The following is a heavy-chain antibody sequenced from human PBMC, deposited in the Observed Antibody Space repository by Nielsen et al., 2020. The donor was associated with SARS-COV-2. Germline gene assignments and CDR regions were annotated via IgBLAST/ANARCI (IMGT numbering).Heavy chain of an antibody. V-gene: IGHV3-23*01. CDR3: ARQFYGCNDY. CDR1: GVTFSNNA. J-gene: IGHJ4*02. Sequence: GESLKISCTASGVTFSNNAMTCVRQAPGKGLEWVSSIGNSGDNIYYADSVKGRFTVSRDNSKNTLYLEMNSLRAEDTAVYYCARQFYGCNDYWGQGTLVTVSS. D-gene: IGHD3-10*01. CDR2: IGNSGDNI.